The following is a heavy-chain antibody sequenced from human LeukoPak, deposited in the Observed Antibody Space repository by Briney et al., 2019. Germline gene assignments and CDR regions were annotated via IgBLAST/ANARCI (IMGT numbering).Heavy chain of an antibody. D-gene: IGHD5-24*01. V-gene: IGHV1-18*01. CDR1: GYTFTRHG. CDR2: ISGYNGNT. J-gene: IGHJ4*02. Sequence: GASVKVSCKASGYTFTRHGVSWLRQAPGQGLEWMGWISGYNGNTNYAQKFQGRVTVTTDTSTSTAYMELRSLQSDDTAVYYCARDKVEMATIFDYWGQGTLVTVSS. CDR3: ARDKVEMATIFDY.